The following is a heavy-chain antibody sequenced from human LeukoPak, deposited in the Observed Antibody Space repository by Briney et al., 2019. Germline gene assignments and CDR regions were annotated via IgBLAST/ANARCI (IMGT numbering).Heavy chain of an antibody. Sequence: EASVKVSCKASGYSFASYGIAWVRQAPGQGLEWMGWISAYNGNTDYAQKLQGRVTMTTDTSTNTAYMELRSLRSDDTAVYYCARDGYYDYWGQGTLVTVSS. CDR2: ISAYNGNT. CDR3: ARDGYYDY. V-gene: IGHV1-18*04. CDR1: GYSFASYG. J-gene: IGHJ4*02.